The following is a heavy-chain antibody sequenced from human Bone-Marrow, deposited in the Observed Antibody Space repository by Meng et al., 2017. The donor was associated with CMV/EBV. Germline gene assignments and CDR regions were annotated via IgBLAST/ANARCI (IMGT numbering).Heavy chain of an antibody. V-gene: IGHV4-38-2*02. CDR1: GYSISSGYY. CDR2: IYHSGST. D-gene: IGHD5-12*01. J-gene: IGHJ5*02. CDR3: SREWEDSGYDSRWFDP. Sequence: GSLRLSCTVSGYSISSGYYWGWIRQPPGKGLEWIGSIYHSGSTYYNPSLKSRVTISVDTSKNQFSLKLSSVTAADTAVYYCSREWEDSGYDSRWFDPWCQGTLVTVSS.